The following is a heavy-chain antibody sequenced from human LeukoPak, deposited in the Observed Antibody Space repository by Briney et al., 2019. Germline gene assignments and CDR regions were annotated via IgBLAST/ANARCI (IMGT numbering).Heavy chain of an antibody. D-gene: IGHD5-24*01. CDR2: IYYSGST. V-gene: IGHV4-59*01. Sequence: SETLSLTCTVSGGSISSYYWSWIRQPPGKGLEWIGYIYYSGSTNYNPSLKSRVTISVDTSKNQFSLKLSSVTAADTAVYYCARVRRRDGYTDFDYWGQGTLVTVSS. CDR3: ARVRRRDGYTDFDY. CDR1: GGSISSYY. J-gene: IGHJ4*02.